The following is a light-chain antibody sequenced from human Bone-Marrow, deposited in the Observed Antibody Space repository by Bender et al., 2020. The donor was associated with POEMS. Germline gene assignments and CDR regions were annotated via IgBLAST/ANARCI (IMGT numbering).Light chain of an antibody. CDR3: SSYAGNNIVV. CDR2: EVS. V-gene: IGLV2-8*01. J-gene: IGLJ2*01. Sequence: QSALTQPPSASGSPGQSVTISCTGTSSDIGDYNYVSWYQQHPGKAPKLTIYEVSRRPSGVPGRFSGSKSGNTASLTVSGLQAEDEADYYCSSYAGNNIVVFGGGTKLTVL. CDR1: SSDIGDYNY.